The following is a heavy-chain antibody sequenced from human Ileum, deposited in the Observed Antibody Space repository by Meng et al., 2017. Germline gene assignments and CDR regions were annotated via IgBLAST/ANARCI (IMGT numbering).Heavy chain of an antibody. V-gene: IGHV4-4*02. Sequence: QVQLQASGQGLGEPSGTLSLTCAVSGRSISSSDWWSWVRQPPGKGLEWIAEMNLGGSPNYNPSLKSRVTMSVDKSNDHLSLQLTSVTAADTAVYYCAHIFDSWGQGTLVTVSS. CDR2: MNLGGSP. J-gene: IGHJ4*02. CDR1: GRSISSSDW. CDR3: AHIFDS.